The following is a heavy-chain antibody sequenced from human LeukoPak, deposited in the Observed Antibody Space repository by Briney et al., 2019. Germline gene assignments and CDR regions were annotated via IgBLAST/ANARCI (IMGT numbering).Heavy chain of an antibody. J-gene: IGHJ6*03. CDR1: GYTFTSYD. D-gene: IGHD4-11*01. Sequence: ASVKVSCKASGYTFTSYDINWVRQATGQGLEWMGWMNPNSGNTGYAQKFQGRVTITRNTSISTAYMELSSLRSEDTAVYYCARGFTVTTRYYYYYYYMDVWGKGTTVTVSS. V-gene: IGHV1-8*03. CDR3: ARGFTVTTRYYYYYYYMDV. CDR2: MNPNSGNT.